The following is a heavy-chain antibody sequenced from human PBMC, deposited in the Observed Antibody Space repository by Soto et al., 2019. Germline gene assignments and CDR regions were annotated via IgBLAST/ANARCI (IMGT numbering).Heavy chain of an antibody. CDR1: GGTFSSYA. CDR3: ARDVRGYSGYDSFTFDY. D-gene: IGHD5-12*01. V-gene: IGHV1-69*01. CDR2: IIPIFGTA. Sequence: QVQLVQSGDEVKKPGSSVKVSCKASGGTFSSYAISWVRQAPGQGLEWMGGIIPIFGTANYAQKFQGRVTITADESTSTAYMELSSLRSEDTAVYYCARDVRGYSGYDSFTFDYWGQGTLVTVSS. J-gene: IGHJ4*02.